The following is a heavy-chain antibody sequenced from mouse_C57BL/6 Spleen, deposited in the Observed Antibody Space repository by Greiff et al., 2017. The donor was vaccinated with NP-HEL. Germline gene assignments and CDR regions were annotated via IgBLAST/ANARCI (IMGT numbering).Heavy chain of an antibody. D-gene: IGHD2-5*01. CDR1: GYTFTSYW. Sequence: QVQLQQPGAELVKPGASVKMSCKASGYTFTSYWITWVKQRPGQGLEWIGDIYPGSGTTNYNEKFKGKATLTVDTSSSTAYMQLSSLTSEDSAVYCYSRQSNINLFAYWGQGTLVTVSA. V-gene: IGHV1-55*01. CDR2: IYPGSGTT. J-gene: IGHJ3*01. CDR3: SRQSNINLFAY.